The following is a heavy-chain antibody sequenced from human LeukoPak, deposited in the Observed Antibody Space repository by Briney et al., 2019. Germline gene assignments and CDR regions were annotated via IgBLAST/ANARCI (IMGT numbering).Heavy chain of an antibody. D-gene: IGHD6-13*01. J-gene: IGHJ4*02. Sequence: SVKVSCKASGGTFSSYAISWVRQAPGQGLEWMGGLIPIFGTANYAQKFQGRVTITADESTSTAYMELSSLRSEDTAVYYCARRTSSSWYQGHYFDYWGQGTLVTVSS. CDR1: GGTFSSYA. CDR3: ARRTSSSWYQGHYFDY. CDR2: LIPIFGTA. V-gene: IGHV1-69*13.